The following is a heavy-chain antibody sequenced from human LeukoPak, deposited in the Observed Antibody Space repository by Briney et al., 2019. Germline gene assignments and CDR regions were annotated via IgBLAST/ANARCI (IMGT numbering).Heavy chain of an antibody. CDR2: IYYSGST. Sequence: RPSETLSLTCTVSGGSISSYYWSWIRQPPGKGLEWIGYIYYSGSTNYNPSLKSRVTISVDTSKNQFSLKLSSVTAADTAVYYCARARDDYGDGAERYFDYWGQGTLVTVSS. D-gene: IGHD4-17*01. J-gene: IGHJ4*02. CDR1: GGSISSYY. CDR3: ARARDDYGDGAERYFDY. V-gene: IGHV4-59*01.